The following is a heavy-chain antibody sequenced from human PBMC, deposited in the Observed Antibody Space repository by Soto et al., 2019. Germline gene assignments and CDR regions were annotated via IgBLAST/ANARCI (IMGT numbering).Heavy chain of an antibody. CDR1: GFSLSSTRVA. CDR2: IYWDDDK. D-gene: IGHD6-19*01. V-gene: IGHV2-5*02. J-gene: IGHJ4*02. Sequence: KESGPTLVTPTQTLTLTCPFSGFSLSSTRVAVGWIRQPPGKALEWLALIYWDDDKRYSPFLKSRLTITKDTSKNQVVLTMTNMDPVDTATYYCAHSVVAGLGYYFDYWGQGTLVTVSS. CDR3: AHSVVAGLGYYFDY.